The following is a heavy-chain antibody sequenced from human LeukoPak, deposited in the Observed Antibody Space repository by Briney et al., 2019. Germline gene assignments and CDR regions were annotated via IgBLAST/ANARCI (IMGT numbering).Heavy chain of an antibody. V-gene: IGHV3-33*06. CDR3: AKDRDTAMPRDTGFDY. D-gene: IGHD5-18*01. Sequence: PGGPLSSPGAGPGFTLVGIALNGVGQVPAKGLKGEEVIWYDGSNKYYADSVKGRFPISRDNSKNTLYLQMNSLRAEDTAVYYCAKDRDTAMPRDTGFDYWGQGTLVTVSS. CDR2: IWYDGSNK. CDR1: GFTLVGIA. J-gene: IGHJ4*02.